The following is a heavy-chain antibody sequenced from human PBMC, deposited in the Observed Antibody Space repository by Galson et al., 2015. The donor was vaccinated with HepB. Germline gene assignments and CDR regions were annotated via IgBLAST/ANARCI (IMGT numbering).Heavy chain of an antibody. CDR1: GGSISSGGYY. CDR2: IYYSGST. J-gene: IGHJ4*02. V-gene: IGHV4-30-4*01. D-gene: IGHD6-13*01. Sequence: TLSLTCAVSGGSISSGGYYWSWIRQPPGKGLAWIGYIYYSGSTYYNPSLKSRVTISVDTSKNQFSLKLSSVTAADTAVYYCARALEIRAAGTGFYFDYWGQGTLVTVSS. CDR3: ARALEIRAAGTGFYFDY.